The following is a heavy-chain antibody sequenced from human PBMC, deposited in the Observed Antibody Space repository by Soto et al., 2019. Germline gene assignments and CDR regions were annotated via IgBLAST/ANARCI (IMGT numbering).Heavy chain of an antibody. V-gene: IGHV4-30-4*01. D-gene: IGHD3-10*01. J-gene: IGHJ5*02. CDR2: ISYIGTT. Sequence: QVQLQESGPRLVKPSQTLSLTCTVSGDSIGSGDYYWTWIRQPPGKGLEWIGYISYIGTTFYHPSLESRVNISVDTSKNQFSLRVTSVTAADTAVYYCARGSTYYGFVTWGQGTLITVSS. CDR3: ARGSTYYGFVT. CDR1: GDSIGSGDYY.